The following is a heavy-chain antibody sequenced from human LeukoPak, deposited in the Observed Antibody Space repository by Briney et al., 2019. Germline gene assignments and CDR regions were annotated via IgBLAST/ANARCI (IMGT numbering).Heavy chain of an antibody. Sequence: GGSLRLSCAASGFTVSCDYLTWVRQAPGKGLEWVSVIYSGGSTYYADSVKGRFTISRDNSKNTLYLQVNSLRAEDTAVYYCARDPQSSQQLVSYWGQGSLVTVSS. CDR1: GFTVSCDY. CDR3: ARDPQSSQQLVSY. V-gene: IGHV3-53*01. CDR2: IYSGGST. J-gene: IGHJ4*02. D-gene: IGHD6-13*01.